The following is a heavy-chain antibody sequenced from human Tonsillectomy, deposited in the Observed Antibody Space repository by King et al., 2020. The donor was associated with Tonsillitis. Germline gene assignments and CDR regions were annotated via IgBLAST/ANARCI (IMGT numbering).Heavy chain of an antibody. Sequence: VQLVESGGGVVQPGRSLRLSCAASGFTFSSYGIHWVRQAPGKGLGWVAVIWYDGSNKYYADSVKGRFTISRDNSKNTLYLQMNSLRAEDTAVYYCARDQIHRVFILDYGGQGTLVTVSS. D-gene: IGHD3-16*02. V-gene: IGHV3-33*08. CDR1: GFTFSSYG. J-gene: IGHJ4*02. CDR3: ARDQIHRVFILDY. CDR2: IWYDGSNK.